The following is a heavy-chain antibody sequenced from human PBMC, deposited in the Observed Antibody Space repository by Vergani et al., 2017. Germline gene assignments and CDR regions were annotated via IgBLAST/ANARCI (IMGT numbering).Heavy chain of an antibody. CDR1: GFTVSSNY. D-gene: IGHD2-2*01. Sequence: EVQLVESGGGLVQPGGSLRLSCAASGFTVSSNYMSWVRQAPGKGLEWVSVIYSGGSTYYADSVKGRFTISRDNSKNTLYLQMNSLRAEDTAVYYCAKVNCSSTSCHRSYYYYGMDVWGQGTTVTVSS. CDR3: AKVNCSSTSCHRSYYYYGMDV. J-gene: IGHJ6*02. CDR2: IYSGGST. V-gene: IGHV3-66*01.